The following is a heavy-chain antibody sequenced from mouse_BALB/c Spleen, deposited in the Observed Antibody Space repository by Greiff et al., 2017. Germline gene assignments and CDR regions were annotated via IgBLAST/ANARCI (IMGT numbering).Heavy chain of an antibody. CDR3: ARDNYGPFDY. Sequence: VQLKESGGGLVKPGGSLKLSCAASGFTFSSYAMSWVRQSPEKRLEWVAEISSGGSYTYYPDTVTGRFTISRDNAKNTLYLEMSSLRSEDTAMYYCARDNYGPFDYWGQGTTLTVSS. CDR2: ISSGGSYT. CDR1: GFTFSSYA. V-gene: IGHV5-9-4*01. J-gene: IGHJ2*01. D-gene: IGHD1-1*02.